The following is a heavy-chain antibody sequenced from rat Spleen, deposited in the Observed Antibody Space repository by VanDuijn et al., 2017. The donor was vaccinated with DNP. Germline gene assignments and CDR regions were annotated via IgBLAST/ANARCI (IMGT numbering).Heavy chain of an antibody. V-gene: IGHV3-1*01. CDR1: GYSITSTY. CDR2: ISYSGST. J-gene: IGHJ4*01. Sequence: EVQIQESGPGLVKPSQSLSLTCSVTGYSITSTYRWNWIRKFPGNKMEWVGHISYSGSTSYNPSLKSRISITRDTSKNQFFLQLNSVTSGDTATYYCARWPGYNPPYAMDAWGQGASVTVSS. D-gene: IGHD1-4*01. CDR3: ARWPGYNPPYAMDA.